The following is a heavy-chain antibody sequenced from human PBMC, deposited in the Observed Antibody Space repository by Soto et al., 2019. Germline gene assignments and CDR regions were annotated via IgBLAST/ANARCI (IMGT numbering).Heavy chain of an antibody. Sequence: ASGVNVSCKGCVWTFSRYAIIGVGQAAARGLEWMGGIIPIFGTATYAQKFQGRVTITAEESTSTASMKLSSLRSEDTAVYYCAAPTDDSSGYQLPGSYWGQGTLVTVSS. CDR2: IIPIFGTA. V-gene: IGHV1-69*13. CDR1: VWTFSRYA. D-gene: IGHD3-22*01. CDR3: AAPTDDSSGYQLPGSY. J-gene: IGHJ4*02.